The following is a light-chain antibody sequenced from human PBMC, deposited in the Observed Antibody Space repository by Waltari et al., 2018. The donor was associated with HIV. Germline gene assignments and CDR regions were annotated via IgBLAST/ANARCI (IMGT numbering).Light chain of an antibody. Sequence: QSVFTQPPSVSADPGQQVTISCSGRRPNTGNNYVYWYQQLPGTAPKLLIYDNNKRPSGIPDRFSGSKSGTSATLGVTGLQTGDEADYYCGTWDSSLSAWVFGGGTKLTVL. CDR3: GTWDSSLSAWV. V-gene: IGLV1-51*01. CDR2: DNN. CDR1: RPNTGNNY. J-gene: IGLJ3*02.